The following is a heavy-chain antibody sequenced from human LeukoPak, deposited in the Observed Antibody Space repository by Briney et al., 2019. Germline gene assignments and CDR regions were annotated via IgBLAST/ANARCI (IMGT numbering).Heavy chain of an antibody. CDR1: GFTFSSYA. CDR3: AKERGSGSYYDWFDP. Sequence: GGSLRLSCAASGFTFSSYAMSWVRQAPGKGLEWVSAISGSGGSTYYADSVEGRFTISRDNSKNTLYLQMDSLRAEDTAVYYCAKERGSGSYYDWFDPWGQGTLVTVSS. J-gene: IGHJ5*02. D-gene: IGHD3-10*01. CDR2: ISGSGGST. V-gene: IGHV3-23*01.